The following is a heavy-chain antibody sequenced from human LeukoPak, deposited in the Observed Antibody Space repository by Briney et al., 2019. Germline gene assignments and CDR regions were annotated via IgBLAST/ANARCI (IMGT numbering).Heavy chain of an antibody. J-gene: IGHJ4*02. D-gene: IGHD6-6*01. CDR3: AKEYTPSSPLGELDS. Sequence: PGGSLRLSCAVSGFNLNSYAMHWVRQAPGKGLEWVAVIRHDEANSFYADSVQGRFTISRDTPKKLLYLQMNSLRVEDTAVYYCAKEYTPSSPLGELDSWGQGTLVTVSS. CDR2: IRHDEANS. CDR1: GFNLNSYA. V-gene: IGHV3-30*02.